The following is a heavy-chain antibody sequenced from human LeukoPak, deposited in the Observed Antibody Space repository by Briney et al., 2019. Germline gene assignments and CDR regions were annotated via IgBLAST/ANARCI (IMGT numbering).Heavy chain of an antibody. CDR2: ISVSGGST. CDR3: ARDLGQYYDTSDNWFDP. D-gene: IGHD3-22*01. V-gene: IGHV3-23*01. CDR1: GFTFSSYA. Sequence: GGSLRLSCAASGFTFSSYAMSWVRQAPGKGLEWVSAISVSGGSTYYADSVKGRFTISRDNSKNTLYLQMNSLRAEDTAVYYCARDLGQYYDTSDNWFDPWGQGTLVTVSS. J-gene: IGHJ5*02.